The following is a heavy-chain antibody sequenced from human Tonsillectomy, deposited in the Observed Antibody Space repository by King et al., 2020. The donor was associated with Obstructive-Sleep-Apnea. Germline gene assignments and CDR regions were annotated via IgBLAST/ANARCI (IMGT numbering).Heavy chain of an antibody. CDR1: GFTFDDYA. CDR2: FSWNSNSI. CDR3: AKVEVSGSYYSAQYFQH. D-gene: IGHD3-10*01. V-gene: IGHV3-9*01. Sequence: DVQLVESGGGLVQPGRSLRLSCAASGFTFDDYAMHWVRHSPGKGLEWVSGFSWNSNSIGYADSVKGRFTISRDNAKNSLYLQMNSLRAEDTALYYCAKVEVSGSYYSAQYFQHWGQGTLVTVSS. J-gene: IGHJ1*01.